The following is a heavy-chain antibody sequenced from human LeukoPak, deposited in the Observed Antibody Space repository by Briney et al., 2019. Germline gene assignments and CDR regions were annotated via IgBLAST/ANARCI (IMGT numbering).Heavy chain of an antibody. CDR1: GGSISSYY. J-gene: IGHJ4*02. CDR2: IYYSGST. D-gene: IGHD3-22*01. Sequence: PSETLYLTCTVSGGSISSYYWSWIRQPPGKGLEWIGYIYYSGSTNYNPSLKSRVTISVDTSKNQFSLKLSSVTAADTAVYYCASDGGNYYDSSGYYYLGYWGQGTLVTVSS. CDR3: ASDGGNYYDSSGYYYLGY. V-gene: IGHV4-59*01.